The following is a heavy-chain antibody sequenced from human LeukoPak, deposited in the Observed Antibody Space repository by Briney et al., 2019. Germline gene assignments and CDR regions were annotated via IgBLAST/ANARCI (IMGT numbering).Heavy chain of an antibody. Sequence: PGGSLRLSCAESGFTFSSYGMHWVRQAPGKGLEWVAVIWYDGSNKYYADSVKGRFTIPRDNSKNTLYLQMNSLRAEDTAVYYCARDSGYTGYSDYWGQGTLVTVSS. CDR3: ARDSGYTGYSDY. CDR1: GFTFSSYG. D-gene: IGHD5-12*01. CDR2: IWYDGSNK. V-gene: IGHV3-30*19. J-gene: IGHJ4*02.